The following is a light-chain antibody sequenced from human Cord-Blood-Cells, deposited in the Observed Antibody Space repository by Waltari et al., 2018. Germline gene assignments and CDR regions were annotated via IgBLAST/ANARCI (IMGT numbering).Light chain of an antibody. Sequence: QSALTQPASVSGSPGQSITISCTGTSSDVGSYNLVSWYQQHPGKAPNLMIYEGSKRPLGVSNRFSGSKSGNTASLTISGLQAEDEADYYCCSYAGSSTLVVFGGGTKLTVL. CDR1: SSDVGSYNL. CDR2: EGS. V-gene: IGLV2-23*01. J-gene: IGLJ3*02. CDR3: CSYAGSSTLVV.